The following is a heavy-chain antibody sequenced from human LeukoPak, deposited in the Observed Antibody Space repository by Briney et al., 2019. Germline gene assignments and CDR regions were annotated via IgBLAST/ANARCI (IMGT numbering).Heavy chain of an antibody. CDR1: GGSISSRY. J-gene: IGHJ4*02. V-gene: IGHV4-59*11. CDR2: IYYSGST. D-gene: IGHD5-18*01. CDR3: ARLNTAMVPYYFDY. Sequence: SETLSLTCTVSGGSISSRYWSWIRQPPGKGLEWIGYIYYSGSTNYNPSLKSRVTISVDRSENQFSLKLSSVTAADTAVYYCARLNTAMVPYYFDYWGQGTLVTVSS.